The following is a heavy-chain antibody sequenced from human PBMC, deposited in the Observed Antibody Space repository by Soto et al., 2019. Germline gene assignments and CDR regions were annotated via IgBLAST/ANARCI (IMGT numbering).Heavy chain of an antibody. CDR1: GFTFSSYA. CDR3: ANAAASFGDKYYYIAV. CDR2: ISGNGVNT. V-gene: IGHV3-23*01. J-gene: IGHJ6*03. D-gene: IGHD3-3*01. Sequence: EVQLLESGGTLVQPGGSLRLSCAASGFTFSSYAILWVRQAPGQGLEWVSTISGNGVNTFYADSVKGRFTVSRDNSKSTVSLQMNSLRDEDTALYYCANAAASFGDKYYYIAVWGKGTTVTVSS.